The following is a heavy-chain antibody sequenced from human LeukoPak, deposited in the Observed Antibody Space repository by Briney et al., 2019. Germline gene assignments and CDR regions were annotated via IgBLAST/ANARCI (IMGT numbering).Heavy chain of an antibody. Sequence: GASVKVSCKVSGYTLTELSMHWVRQAPGKGLEWMGGFDPEDGETIYAQKFQGRVTMTEDTSTDTAYMELSSLRSEDTAVYYCATGWPDYGDSDYYYGMDVWGQGTTVTVSS. CDR2: FDPEDGET. D-gene: IGHD4-17*01. J-gene: IGHJ6*02. V-gene: IGHV1-24*01. CDR3: ATGWPDYGDSDYYYGMDV. CDR1: GYTLTELS.